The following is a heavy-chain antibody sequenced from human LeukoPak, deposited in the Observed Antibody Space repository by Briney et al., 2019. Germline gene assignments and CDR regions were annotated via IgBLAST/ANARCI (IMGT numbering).Heavy chain of an antibody. CDR3: ARASNSRYDSDY. CDR1: GFTFDDYG. D-gene: IGHD5-12*01. J-gene: IGHJ4*01. V-gene: IGHV3-20*04. CDR2: INWNGGST. Sequence: GGSLRLSCAASGFTFDDYGMSWVRQAPGKGLEWVSGINWNGGSTGYADSVKGRFTISRDNAKNSLYPQMNSLRAEDTALYYSARASNSRYDSDYWGPGTLVTVAA.